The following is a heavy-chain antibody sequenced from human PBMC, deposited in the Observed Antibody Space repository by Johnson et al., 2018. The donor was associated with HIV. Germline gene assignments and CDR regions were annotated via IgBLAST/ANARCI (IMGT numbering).Heavy chain of an antibody. D-gene: IGHD3-10*01. CDR2: ISHDERNE. CDR1: GFTFKRSG. CDR3: ARGRITMVQGVISSDESYIHYG. J-gene: IGHJ6*01. V-gene: IGHV3-30*03. Sequence: QVQLVESGGGVVQPGRSLRLSCAASGFTFKRSGMPLVRQAPGKGLAWVAFISHDERNEYYADSVKVRFTISIDNSKNTLYLQMNSLRAEDTAVYYCARGRITMVQGVISSDESYIHYG.